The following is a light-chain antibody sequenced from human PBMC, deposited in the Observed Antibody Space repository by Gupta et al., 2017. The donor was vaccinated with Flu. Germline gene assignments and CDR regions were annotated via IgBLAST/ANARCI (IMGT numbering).Light chain of an antibody. CDR3: QQYSSTIVT. CDR1: QNNNNC. J-gene: IGKJ2*01. Sequence: SSLSASVGDRVTVSCRDSQNNNNCLAWYQQTPGQAPKLLIYKASSLESGVPSRFSGSGSGTDFTLTISSLQADDAATYYCQQYSSTIVTFGPGTKVEIK. CDR2: KAS. V-gene: IGKV1-5*03.